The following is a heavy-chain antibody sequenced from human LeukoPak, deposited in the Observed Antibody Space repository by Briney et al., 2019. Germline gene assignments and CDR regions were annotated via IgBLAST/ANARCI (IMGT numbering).Heavy chain of an antibody. CDR1: GFTFSSYA. J-gene: IGHJ4*02. CDR3: ARDLGRYYDSSGYLDY. V-gene: IGHV3-64*01. CDR2: ISSNGGST. Sequence: QPGGSLRLSCAASGFTFSSYAMHWVRQAPGKGLEYVSAISSNGGSTYYANSVKGRFTISRDNSKNSLYLQMNSLRAEDTAVYYCARDLGRYYDSSGYLDYWGQGTLVTVSS. D-gene: IGHD3-22*01.